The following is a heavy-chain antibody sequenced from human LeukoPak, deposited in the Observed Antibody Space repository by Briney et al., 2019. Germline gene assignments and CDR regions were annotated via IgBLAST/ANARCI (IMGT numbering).Heavy chain of an antibody. CDR1: GFTFSSYA. Sequence: GGSLRLSCAASGFTFSSYAMSWVRQAPGKGLEWVSAISGSGGSTYYADSVKGRFTISRDNSKNTLYLQMNSLRAEDTAVYYCATLAPWDIVLMVYADPRLDYWGQGTLVTVSS. CDR3: ATLAPWDIVLMVYADPRLDY. D-gene: IGHD2-8*01. J-gene: IGHJ4*02. CDR2: ISGSGGST. V-gene: IGHV3-23*01.